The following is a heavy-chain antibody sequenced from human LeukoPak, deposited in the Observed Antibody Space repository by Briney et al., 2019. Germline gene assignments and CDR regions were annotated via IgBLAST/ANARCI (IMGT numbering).Heavy chain of an antibody. CDR2: IIPIFGTA. J-gene: IGHJ5*02. V-gene: IGHV1-69*13. CDR3: ARSPSPAPFDP. Sequence: ASVKVSCEASGGTFSSYAISWVRQAPGQGLEWMGGIIPIFGTANYAQKFQGRVTITADESTSTAYMELSSLRSEDTAVYYCARSPSPAPFDPWGQGTLVTVSS. CDR1: GGTFSSYA.